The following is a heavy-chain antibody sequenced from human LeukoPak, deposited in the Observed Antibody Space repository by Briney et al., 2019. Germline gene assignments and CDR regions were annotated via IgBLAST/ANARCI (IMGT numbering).Heavy chain of an antibody. D-gene: IGHD5-24*01. CDR2: IYNSGNT. V-gene: IGHV4-59*01. J-gene: IGHJ4*02. Sequence: PSETLSLTCTVSGGSIGSYYWSWIRQPPGKGLEWIGYIYNSGNTNYSPSLKSRVSISVDTPKSQFSLKLSSVTAADTAVYYCARPSRDGYRYTFDYWGQGILVTVSS. CDR3: ARPSRDGYRYTFDY. CDR1: GGSIGSYY.